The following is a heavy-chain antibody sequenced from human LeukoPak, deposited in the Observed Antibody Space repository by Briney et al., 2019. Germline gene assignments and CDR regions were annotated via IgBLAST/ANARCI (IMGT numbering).Heavy chain of an antibody. CDR1: GFTFSSYS. D-gene: IGHD3-22*01. Sequence: GGSLRLSCAASGFTFSSYSMNWVRQAPGKGLEWVSYISSSSSTIYYADSVKGRFTISRDNSKNTLYLQMNSLRAEDTAVYYCAKGEYYYDSSGYYGLWGQGTLVTVSS. CDR3: AKGEYYYDSSGYYGL. J-gene: IGHJ4*02. CDR2: ISSSSSTI. V-gene: IGHV3-48*01.